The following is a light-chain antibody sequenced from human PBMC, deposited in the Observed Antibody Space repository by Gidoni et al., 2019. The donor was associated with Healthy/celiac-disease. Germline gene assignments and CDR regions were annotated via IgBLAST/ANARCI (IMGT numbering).Light chain of an antibody. CDR3: QQYNNWPLT. J-gene: IGKJ4*01. CDR2: GAS. Sequence: ELVMTQSPATLSVSPGERATLPCRASQSVSSNLAWYQQKPGQAPRLLIYGASTRDTGIPARFSGSGSGTEFTLTISSLQSEDFAVYYCQQYNNWPLTFGGGTKVEIK. CDR1: QSVSSN. V-gene: IGKV3-15*01.